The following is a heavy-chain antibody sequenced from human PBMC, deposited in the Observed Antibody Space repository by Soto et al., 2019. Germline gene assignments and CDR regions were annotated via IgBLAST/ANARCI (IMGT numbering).Heavy chain of an antibody. CDR2: IYYSGST. Sequence: SETLSLTCTVSGGSISSGGYYWSWIRQHPGKGLEWIGYIYYSGSTYYNPSLKSRVTISVDTSKNQFSLKLSSVTAADTAVYYCARDSDYSKGYYGMDVWGQGTTVTVSS. J-gene: IGHJ6*02. CDR1: GGSISSGGYY. CDR3: ARDSDYSKGYYGMDV. D-gene: IGHD4-4*01. V-gene: IGHV4-31*03.